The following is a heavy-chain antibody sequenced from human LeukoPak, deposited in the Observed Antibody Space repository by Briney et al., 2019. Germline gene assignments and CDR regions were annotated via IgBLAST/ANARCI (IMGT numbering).Heavy chain of an antibody. J-gene: IGHJ6*03. CDR1: GFTFSSSE. Sequence: GGSLRLSCATSGFTFSSSEMNWFRQAPGKGLEWVSSISSSGSSINYAESVKGRFTISRDNAKNSLYLQMSSLRAEDTAIYYCARVVAGTGGYFSYYYLDVWGKGTTVTVSS. V-gene: IGHV3-48*03. CDR2: ISSSGSSI. D-gene: IGHD3-10*01. CDR3: ARVVAGTGGYFSYYYLDV.